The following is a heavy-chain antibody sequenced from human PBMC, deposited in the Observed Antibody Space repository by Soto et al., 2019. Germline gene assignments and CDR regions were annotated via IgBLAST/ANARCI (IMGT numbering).Heavy chain of an antibody. D-gene: IGHD6-13*01. CDR2: SYYSGST. J-gene: IGHJ4*02. CDR1: GGSISSYY. Sequence: PSETLSLTCTVSGGSISSYYWSWIRQPPGKGLEWIGYSYYSGSTNYNPSLKSRVTISVETSKNQFSLKLSSVTAADTAVYYCARERGAAGTTYYFDDWGQGTLVT. V-gene: IGHV4-59*01. CDR3: ARERGAAGTTYYFDD.